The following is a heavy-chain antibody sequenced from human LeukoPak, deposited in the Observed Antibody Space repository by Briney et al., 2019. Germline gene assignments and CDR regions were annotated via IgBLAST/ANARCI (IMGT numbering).Heavy chain of an antibody. D-gene: IGHD6-19*01. CDR1: GYTFTSYY. CDR3: ARDPERLVPGRYWFDP. Sequence: ASVKVSCKASGYTFTSYYMHWVRQAPGQGLEWMGIINPSGGSTSYAQKFQGRVTMTRDMSTSTVYMELSSLRSEDTAVYYCARDPERLVPGRYWFDPWGQGTLVTVSS. J-gene: IGHJ5*02. V-gene: IGHV1-46*01. CDR2: INPSGGST.